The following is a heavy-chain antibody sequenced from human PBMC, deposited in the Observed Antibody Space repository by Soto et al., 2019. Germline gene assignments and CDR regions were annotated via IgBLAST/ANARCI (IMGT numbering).Heavy chain of an antibody. V-gene: IGHV3-66*01. D-gene: IGHD2-15*01. CDR2: IYSGGST. Sequence: GSLRLSCAASGFTVSTNYMTWVRQAPGKGLQWVSLIYSGGSTYYADSVKGRFTISRDNSKNTLYLQMNSLRAEDTAVYYCARRYCSGGSCYSSYYGMDVWGQGTTVTVSS. CDR1: GFTVSTNY. CDR3: ARRYCSGGSCYSSYYGMDV. J-gene: IGHJ6*02.